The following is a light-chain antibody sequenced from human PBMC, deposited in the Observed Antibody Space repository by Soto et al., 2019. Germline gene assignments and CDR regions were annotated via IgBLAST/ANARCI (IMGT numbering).Light chain of an antibody. Sequence: EIVLTQSPATLSLSPGERATLSCRASQSVGSYLAWYQQKPGQAPRLLIYGASNRATGIPVRFSGSGSGTDFTLTISSLEPEDFAVYYCQQHSNWPPYTFGQGTKLEI. J-gene: IGKJ2*01. CDR3: QQHSNWPPYT. CDR2: GAS. V-gene: IGKV3-11*01. CDR1: QSVGSY.